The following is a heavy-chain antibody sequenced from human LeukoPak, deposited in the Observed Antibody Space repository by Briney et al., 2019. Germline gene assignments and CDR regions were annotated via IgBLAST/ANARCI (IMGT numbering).Heavy chain of an antibody. CDR3: ARDPNWGTFDY. D-gene: IGHD7-27*01. CDR1: GFTFSSYS. V-gene: IGHV3-21*01. CDR2: ISSSSSYI. Sequence: GSLGLSCAGSGFTFSSYSMNWVRRAPGKGLEWVSSISSSSSYIYYADSVKGRFTISRDNAKNSLYLQMNSLRAEDTAVYYCARDPNWGTFDYWGQGTLVTVSS. J-gene: IGHJ4*02.